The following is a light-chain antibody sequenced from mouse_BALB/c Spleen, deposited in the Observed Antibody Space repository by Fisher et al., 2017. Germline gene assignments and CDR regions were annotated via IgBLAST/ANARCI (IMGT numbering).Light chain of an antibody. Sequence: IVMTQSPAIMSASLGERVTMTCTASSSVSSSYLYWYQQKPGSSPKLWIYSTSNLASGVPARFSGSGSGTSYSLTISSMEAEDAASYFCHQWSSYPLTFGAGTKLELK. J-gene: IGKJ5*01. CDR2: STS. CDR1: SSVSSSY. CDR3: HQWSSYPLT. V-gene: IGKV4-79*01.